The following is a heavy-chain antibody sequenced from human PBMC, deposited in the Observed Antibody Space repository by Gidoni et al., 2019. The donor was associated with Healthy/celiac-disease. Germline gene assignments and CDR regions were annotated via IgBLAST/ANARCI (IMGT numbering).Heavy chain of an antibody. Sequence: TISRDNSKNTLYLQMNSLRAEDTAVYYCARDLVGFGELSPLWGQGTLVTVSS. CDR3: ARDLVGFGELSPL. V-gene: IGHV3-30*01. D-gene: IGHD3-10*01. J-gene: IGHJ4*02.